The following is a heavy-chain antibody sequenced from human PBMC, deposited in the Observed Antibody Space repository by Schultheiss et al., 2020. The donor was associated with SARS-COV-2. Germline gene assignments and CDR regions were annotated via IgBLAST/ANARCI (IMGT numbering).Heavy chain of an antibody. Sequence: GESLKISCAASGFTFSSYEMNWVRQAPGKGLEWVSYISSSGSTIYYADSVKGRFTISRDNAKNSLYLQMNSLRAEDTAVYYCAKDNFRATVAGTMGYWGQGTLVTVSS. V-gene: IGHV3-48*03. CDR3: AKDNFRATVAGTMGY. CDR2: ISSSGSTI. J-gene: IGHJ4*02. D-gene: IGHD6-19*01. CDR1: GFTFSSYE.